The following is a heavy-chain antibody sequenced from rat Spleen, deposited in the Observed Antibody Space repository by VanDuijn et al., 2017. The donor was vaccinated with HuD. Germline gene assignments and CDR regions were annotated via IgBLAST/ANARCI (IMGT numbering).Heavy chain of an antibody. CDR1: GFTFSDYG. CDR2: ISTDGDNT. CDR3: ARTTYDYFDY. Sequence: EVQLVESDGGLVQPGRSLKLSCAASGFTFSDYGMAWVRQAPKKGLEWVAYISTDGDNTYYRDSVKGRFTISRDAAKSTLFLHMNSLRSEDTATYYCARTTYDYFDYWGQGVMVTVSS. D-gene: IGHD2-1*01. V-gene: IGHV5S13*01. J-gene: IGHJ2*01.